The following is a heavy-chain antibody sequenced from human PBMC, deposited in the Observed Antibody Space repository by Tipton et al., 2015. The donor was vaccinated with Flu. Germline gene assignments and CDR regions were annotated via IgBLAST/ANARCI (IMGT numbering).Heavy chain of an antibody. Sequence: TLSLTCVVHGGSFSGYYWSWIRRSPGKGLEWIREIDHSGTTNYSPSLKSRVTISRDTSKIQFSLNMGSVTAADTAVYYCGAVTPGHWYFDLWGRGTLVTVSS. CDR1: GGSFSGYY. D-gene: IGHD4-17*01. J-gene: IGHJ2*01. CDR3: GAVTPGHWYFDL. V-gene: IGHV4-34*01. CDR2: IDHSGTT.